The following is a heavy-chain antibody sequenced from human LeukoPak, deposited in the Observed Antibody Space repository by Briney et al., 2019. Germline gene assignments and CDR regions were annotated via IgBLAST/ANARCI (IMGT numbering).Heavy chain of an antibody. D-gene: IGHD4-17*01. V-gene: IGHV3-53*01. CDR2: IYSGGST. J-gene: IGHJ3*02. CDR3: ARAHRGTTGAFDI. Sequence: GGSLRLSCAASGFTVSSNYMSWVRQAPGEGLEWVSVIYSGGSTYYADSVKGRFTISRDNSKNTLYLQMNSLRAEDTAVYYCARAHRGTTGAFDIWGQGTMVTVSS. CDR1: GFTVSSNY.